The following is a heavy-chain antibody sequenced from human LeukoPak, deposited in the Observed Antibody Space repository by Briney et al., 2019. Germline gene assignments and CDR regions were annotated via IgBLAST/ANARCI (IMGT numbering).Heavy chain of an antibody. CDR3: ARESGDGYNRAFDI. Sequence: ASVKVSCKASGYTFTNYGISWVRQAPGQGLEWMGWISAYNGHTNYAQKLQGRVTMTTDTSTSTAYMELRSLRSDDTAVYYCARESGDGYNRAFDIWGQGTMVTVSS. CDR1: GYTFTNYG. J-gene: IGHJ3*02. D-gene: IGHD5-24*01. CDR2: ISAYNGHT. V-gene: IGHV1-18*01.